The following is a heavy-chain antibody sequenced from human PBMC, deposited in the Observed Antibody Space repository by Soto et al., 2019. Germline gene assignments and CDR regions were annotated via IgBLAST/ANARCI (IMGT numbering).Heavy chain of an antibody. CDR2: ISAYNGNT. V-gene: IGHV1-18*01. Sequence: ASVKVSCKASGYTFTSYGISWVRQAPGQGLEWMGWISAYNGNTNYAQKLKGRVTMTTDTSTSTAYMELRSLRSDDTAVYHCARDHYDILTGYSDNWFDPWGQGTLVTVSS. D-gene: IGHD3-9*01. J-gene: IGHJ5*02. CDR1: GYTFTSYG. CDR3: ARDHYDILTGYSDNWFDP.